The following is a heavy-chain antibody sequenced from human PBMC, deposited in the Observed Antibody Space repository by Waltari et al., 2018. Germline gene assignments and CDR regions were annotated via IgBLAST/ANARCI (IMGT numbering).Heavy chain of an antibody. V-gene: IGHV1-18*04. J-gene: IGHJ4*02. Sequence: QVHLVQSGAEVKKPGASVKVSCKASGYTFTSYTISWVRQAPGQGLEWMGWITAYNGNTNYALKFQGRVTMTTDTSTSTAYIQLRSLISDDTAVYYCAREGYYGDYFDYWGQGTLVTVSS. CDR3: AREGYYGDYFDY. CDR2: ITAYNGNT. D-gene: IGHD4-17*01. CDR1: GYTFTSYT.